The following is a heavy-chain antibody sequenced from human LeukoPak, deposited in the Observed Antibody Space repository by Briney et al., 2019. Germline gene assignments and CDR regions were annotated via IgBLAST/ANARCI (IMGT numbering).Heavy chain of an antibody. D-gene: IGHD1-26*01. CDR3: AADQRGSSSWMGY. CDR2: IVVGSGNT. CDR1: GFTFTSSA. V-gene: IGHV1-58*01. Sequence: ASVKVSCKASGFTFTSSAVQWVRQARGRRLEWIGWIVVGSGNTNYAQKFQERVTITRDMSTSTAYMELSSLRSEDTAVYYCAADQRGSSSWMGYWGQGTLVTVSS. J-gene: IGHJ4*02.